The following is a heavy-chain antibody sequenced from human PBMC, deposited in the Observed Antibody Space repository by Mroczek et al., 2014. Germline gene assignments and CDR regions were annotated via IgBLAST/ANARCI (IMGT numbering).Heavy chain of an antibody. D-gene: IGHD2-2*01. CDR3: ARGGGSSRGIDY. CDR1: GGSISSYY. V-gene: IGHV4-59*01. J-gene: IGHJ4*02. CDR2: IYYEWEH. Sequence: QVQLQQWGPGLVKPSETLSLTCTVSGGSISSYYWSWIRQPPGKGLEWIGYIYYEWEHQLQPLPQESSHHISRHVQDQFSLKLSSVTAADTAVYYCARGGGSSRGIDYWAREPWSPSP.